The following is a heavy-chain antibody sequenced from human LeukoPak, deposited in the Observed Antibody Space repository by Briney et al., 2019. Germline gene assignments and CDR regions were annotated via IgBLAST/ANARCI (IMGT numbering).Heavy chain of an antibody. J-gene: IGHJ4*02. CDR3: ARVWGGRGEPSVVYFDY. CDR2: ISAYNGNT. Sequence: GASVKVSCKASGYTFTSYGISWVRQAPGQGLEWMGWISAYNGNTNYAQKLQGRVTMTTDTSTSTAYMELRSLRSDDTAVYYCARVWGGRGEPSVVYFDYWGQGTLVTVSS. D-gene: IGHD3-16*01. CDR1: GYTFTSYG. V-gene: IGHV1-18*01.